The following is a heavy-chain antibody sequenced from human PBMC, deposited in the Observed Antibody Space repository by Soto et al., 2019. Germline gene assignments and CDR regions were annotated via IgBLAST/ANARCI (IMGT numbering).Heavy chain of an antibody. V-gene: IGHV3-73*02. CDR2: MRSKANSYAT. CDR1: GFSFSGFE. Sequence: EVQLVESGGGLVQPGGSLKLSCAASGFSFSGFEMQWVRQASGKGLEWVGRMRSKANSYATAYGASVKGRFTVSRDDSKNTVYLQMSSLQTEDTAIYYCTRYLFHYPGDYGMDVWGQGTTVTVSS. J-gene: IGHJ6*02. D-gene: IGHD1-26*01. CDR3: TRYLFHYPGDYGMDV.